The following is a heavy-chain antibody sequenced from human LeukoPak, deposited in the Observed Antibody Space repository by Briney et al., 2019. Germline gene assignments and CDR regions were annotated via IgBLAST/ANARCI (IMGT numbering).Heavy chain of an antibody. V-gene: IGHV4-38-2*01. CDR2: IYHSGST. CDR1: GYSISSGYY. D-gene: IGHD1-26*01. CDR3: ASIVGATNLYY. Sequence: PSETLSLICAVSGYSISSGYYWGWIRQPPGKGLEWIGSIYHSGSTYYNPSLKSQVTISVYTSNNLFSLKLSSVTAADTAVYYCASIVGATNLYYWGQGTLVTVSS. J-gene: IGHJ4*02.